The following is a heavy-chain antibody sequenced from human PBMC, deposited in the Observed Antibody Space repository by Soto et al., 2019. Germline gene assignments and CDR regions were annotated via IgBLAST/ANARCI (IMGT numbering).Heavy chain of an antibody. J-gene: IGHJ6*03. D-gene: IGHD2-15*01. CDR1: GGSFSGYY. Sequence: QVQLQQWGAGLLKPSETLSLTCAVYGGSFSGYYWSWIRQPPGKGLEWIGEINHSGSTNYNPSLKSRVTISVGTSKNQFSLKLSSVTAADTAVYYCARGELVVVVAASRYYYYYMDVWGKGTTVTVSS. CDR2: INHSGST. V-gene: IGHV4-34*01. CDR3: ARGELVVVVAASRYYYYYMDV.